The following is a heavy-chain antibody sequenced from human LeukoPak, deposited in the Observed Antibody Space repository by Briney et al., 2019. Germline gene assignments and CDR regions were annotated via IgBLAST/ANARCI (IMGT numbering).Heavy chain of an antibody. CDR2: INSKSGGT. Sequence: ASVKVSRKTSGYTFTDYYIHWVRQAPGQGLEWMGRINSKSGGTNYAQNFQGRVIMTRDTSISTAYMELSRLKSDDTAVYYCAIGSYYRYYGMDVWGQGTTVTVSS. CDR1: GYTFTDYY. J-gene: IGHJ6*02. D-gene: IGHD1-26*01. V-gene: IGHV1-2*06. CDR3: AIGSYYRYYGMDV.